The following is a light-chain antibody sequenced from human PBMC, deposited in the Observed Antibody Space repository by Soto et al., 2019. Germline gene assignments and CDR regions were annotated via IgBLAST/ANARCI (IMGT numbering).Light chain of an antibody. J-gene: IGKJ1*01. CDR2: GAS. V-gene: IGKV3-15*01. Sequence: DIVMTQSPASLSVSPGEGVTLSCRASQSVGNDLAWYQQIAGQAPRLLIYGASTRATGVPARFSGSGSGTDFTLTISTLQSEDFVVYYCQQYYNWPPAWTFGQGTRVDIK. CDR3: QQYYNWPPAWT. CDR1: QSVGND.